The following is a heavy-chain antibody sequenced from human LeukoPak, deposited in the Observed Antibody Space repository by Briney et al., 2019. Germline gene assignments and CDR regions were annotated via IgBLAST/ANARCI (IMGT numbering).Heavy chain of an antibody. Sequence: GESLKISCKGSGYSFTSYRIGWVRQMPGKGLEWMGIIYPGDSDTRYSPSFQGQVTISADKSISTAYLQWSSLKASDTAMYYCARLFSSWTTYYYYGMDVWGQGTTVTVSS. J-gene: IGHJ6*02. V-gene: IGHV5-51*01. CDR1: GYSFTSYR. D-gene: IGHD2-2*01. CDR2: IYPGDSDT. CDR3: ARLFSSWTTYYYYGMDV.